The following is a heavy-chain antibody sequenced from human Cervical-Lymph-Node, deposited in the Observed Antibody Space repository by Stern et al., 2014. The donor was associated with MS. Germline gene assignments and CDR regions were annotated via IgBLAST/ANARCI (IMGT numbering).Heavy chain of an antibody. CDR1: GFTFSSYS. CDR3: ARGRGGNYRYYFDY. Sequence: VQLQESGGGLVKPGGSLRLSCAASGFTFSSYSMNRVRQAPGKGLEWVASIRSGGSYIYYADSLKGRFTISRDNAKNSLYLQMNSLRAEDTAVYYCARGRGGNYRYYFDYWGQGTLVTVSS. D-gene: IGHD4-23*01. CDR2: IRSGGSYI. V-gene: IGHV3-21*01. J-gene: IGHJ4*02.